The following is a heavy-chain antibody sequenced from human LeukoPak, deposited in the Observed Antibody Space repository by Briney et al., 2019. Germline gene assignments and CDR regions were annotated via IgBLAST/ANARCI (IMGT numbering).Heavy chain of an antibody. J-gene: IGHJ3*02. D-gene: IGHD6-25*01. CDR1: GFTFTTYE. CDR3: ARCIDRSGHCGAFDI. Sequence: GGSLRLSCAVSGFTFTTYEMNWVRQAPGKGLEWVSYIGKSGNTIYYADSVKGRFTISRDNAKNSLWLQMNTLRAEDTAVYYCARCIDRSGHCGAFDIWGQGTMVIVSS. CDR2: IGKSGNTI. V-gene: IGHV3-48*03.